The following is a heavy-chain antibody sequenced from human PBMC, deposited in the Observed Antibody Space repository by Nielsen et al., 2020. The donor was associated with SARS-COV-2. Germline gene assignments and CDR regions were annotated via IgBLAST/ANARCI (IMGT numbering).Heavy chain of an antibody. CDR1: GGSISSYY. CDR3: ASTSNYDILTGYSDAFDI. D-gene: IGHD3-9*01. Sequence: SETLSLTCTVSGGSISSYYWSWIRQPPGKGLEWIGYIYYSGSTNYNPSLKSRVTISVDTSKNQFSLKLSSVTAADTALYYCASTSNYDILTGYSDAFDIWGQGTMVTVSS. J-gene: IGHJ3*02. CDR2: IYYSGST. V-gene: IGHV4-59*08.